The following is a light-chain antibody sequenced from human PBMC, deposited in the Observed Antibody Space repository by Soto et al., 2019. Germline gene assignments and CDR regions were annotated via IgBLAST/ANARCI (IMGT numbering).Light chain of an antibody. Sequence: QTVVTQVPSFSVSPGGTVTLTCGLSSGPVFTSSYPNWYQQTPGQAPRTLIFNTNTRSSGVPDRFSGSILGATADLTITGAQADDDSYYFCLLYLGGGIWVVGGGTKLTVL. V-gene: IGLV8-61*01. CDR2: NTN. J-gene: IGLJ3*02. CDR1: SGPVFTSSY. CDR3: LLYLGGGIWV.